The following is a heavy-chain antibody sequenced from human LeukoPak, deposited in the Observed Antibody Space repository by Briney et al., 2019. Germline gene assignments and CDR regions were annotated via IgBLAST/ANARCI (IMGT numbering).Heavy chain of an antibody. CDR3: ARDLETAVRYYYYYYMDV. CDR2: ISSGSSAI. Sequence: MSGGSLRLSCEASGFTFTTYSMTWVRQAPGKGLEWVSIISSGSSAIFSADALKGRFTISRDDAKNSLSLQMNSLSAEDTAVYYCARDLETAVRYYYYYYMDVWGKGTTVTVSS. CDR1: GFTFTTYS. J-gene: IGHJ6*03. D-gene: IGHD4-23*01. V-gene: IGHV3-21*01.